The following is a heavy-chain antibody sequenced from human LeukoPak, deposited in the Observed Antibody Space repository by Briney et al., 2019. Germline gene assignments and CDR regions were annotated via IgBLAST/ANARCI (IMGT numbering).Heavy chain of an antibody. D-gene: IGHD6-19*01. CDR2: INPNSGGT. CDR1: GYTFTGYY. Sequence: ASVKVSCKASGYTFTGYYMHWVRQAPGQGLEWMGWINPNSGGTNYAQKLQGRVTMTTDTSTSTAYMELRSLRSDDTAVYYCARSSSGWSSFDYWGQGTLVTVSS. V-gene: IGHV1-2*02. CDR3: ARSSSGWSSFDY. J-gene: IGHJ4*02.